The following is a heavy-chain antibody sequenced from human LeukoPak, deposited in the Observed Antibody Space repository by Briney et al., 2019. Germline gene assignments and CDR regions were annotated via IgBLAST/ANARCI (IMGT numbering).Heavy chain of an antibody. CDR3: GRHANGDSSAAFDL. V-gene: IGHV4-4*02. J-gene: IGHJ3*01. CDR1: GDSISDKYW. D-gene: IGHD2-8*01. CDR2: VYRSGGT. Sequence: PSETLSLTCAVSGDSISDKYWWRWVRQFPDKGLEWIGEVYRSGGTIYNPSLKSRVTVSIDYSKNQFSLNLRSVTAADTAVYYCGRHANGDSSAAFDLWGQGTMVFVSS.